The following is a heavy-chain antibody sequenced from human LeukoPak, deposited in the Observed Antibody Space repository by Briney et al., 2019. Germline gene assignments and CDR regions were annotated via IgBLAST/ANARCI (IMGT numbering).Heavy chain of an antibody. J-gene: IGHJ4*02. V-gene: IGHV1-46*01. CDR3: AREYDSSGYCDY. D-gene: IGHD3-22*01. CDR2: INPSGGST. Sequence: ASVKVFCKASGYTFTSYYMHWVRQAPGQGREWMGIINPSGGSTSYAQKFQGRVTMTRDMSTSTVYMELSSLRSEDTAVYYCAREYDSSGYCDYWGQGTLVTVSS. CDR1: GYTFTSYY.